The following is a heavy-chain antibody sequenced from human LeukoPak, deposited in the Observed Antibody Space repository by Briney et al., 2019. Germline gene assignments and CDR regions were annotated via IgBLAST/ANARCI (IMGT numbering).Heavy chain of an antibody. V-gene: IGHV3-15*01. CDR3: TTEDY. CDR2: IKTKSEGGTT. Sequence: GGSLRLSCAASGFTFSNAWLIWVRQTPGKGLEWVGRIKTKSEGGTTDYAAPVKGRLTISRDDSKKMVYLQMNGLKAEDTAVYYCTTEDYWGQGTLVTVSS. CDR1: GFTFSNAW. J-gene: IGHJ4*02.